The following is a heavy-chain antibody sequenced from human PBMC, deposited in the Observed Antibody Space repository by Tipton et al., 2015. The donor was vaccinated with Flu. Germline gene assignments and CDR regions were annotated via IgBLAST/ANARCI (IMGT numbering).Heavy chain of an antibody. J-gene: IGHJ4*02. Sequence: TLSLTCTVSGGSISSSSYYWGWIRQPPGKGLEWIGSIYYSGSTYYNPSLKSRVTISVDTSKNQFSLKLSSVTAADTAVYYCARPSYDILTGYYPHLDYWGQGTLVTVSS. CDR3: ARPSYDILTGYYPHLDY. CDR1: GGSISSSSYY. V-gene: IGHV4-39*01. CDR2: IYYSGST. D-gene: IGHD3-9*01.